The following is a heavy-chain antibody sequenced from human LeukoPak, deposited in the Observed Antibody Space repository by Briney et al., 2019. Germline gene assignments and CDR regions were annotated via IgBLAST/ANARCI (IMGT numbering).Heavy chain of an antibody. Sequence: ASVTVSCKVSGYTLTELSMHWVRQAPGKGLEWMGGFDPEDGETIYAQKFQGRVTMTEDTSTDTAYMELSSVRSEDTAVYYCATASIAVAGLFDYWGQGTLVTVSS. CDR2: FDPEDGET. CDR1: GYTLTELS. D-gene: IGHD6-19*01. V-gene: IGHV1-24*01. CDR3: ATASIAVAGLFDY. J-gene: IGHJ4*02.